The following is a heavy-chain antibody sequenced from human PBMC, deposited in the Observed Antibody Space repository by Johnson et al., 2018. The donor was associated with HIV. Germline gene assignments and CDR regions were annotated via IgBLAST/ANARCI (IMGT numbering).Heavy chain of an antibody. CDR2: IWYDGSNK. V-gene: IGHV3-33*08. D-gene: IGHD6-13*01. Sequence: QVQLVESGGGLVQPGGSLRLSCAVSTFTFSDYYMRWIRQAPGKGLEWVAVIWYDGSNKYYADSVKGRFTISRDNSKNTLYLQMNSLRAEDTAVYYCARQQPSSVKGAFDIWGQGTMVTVSS. J-gene: IGHJ3*02. CDR3: ARQQPSSVKGAFDI. CDR1: TFTFSDYY.